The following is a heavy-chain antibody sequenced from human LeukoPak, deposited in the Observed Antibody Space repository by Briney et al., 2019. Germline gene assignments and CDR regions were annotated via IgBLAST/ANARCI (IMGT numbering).Heavy chain of an antibody. J-gene: IGHJ4*02. Sequence: PSETLSLTCTVSGGSIRSYYWSWLRQPPGKGLEWIGYISSSGSVNDNPSLRSRVTISVDTSKNQFFLNLSSVSAADTAVYYCARIPLGYSGAYYFDYWGQGTLVTVSP. D-gene: IGHD5-12*01. CDR1: GGSIRSYY. CDR2: ISSSGSV. CDR3: ARIPLGYSGAYYFDY. V-gene: IGHV4-4*09.